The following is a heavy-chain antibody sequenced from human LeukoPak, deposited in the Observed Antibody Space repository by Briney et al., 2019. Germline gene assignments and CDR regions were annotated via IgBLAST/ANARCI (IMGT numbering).Heavy chain of an antibody. CDR3: ARDRDYDYVWGSYRPNPFDY. CDR1: GGSISSSSYY. CDR2: IYYSGST. J-gene: IGHJ4*02. V-gene: IGHV4-39*07. D-gene: IGHD3-16*02. Sequence: SETLSLTCTVSGGSISSSSYYWGWIRQPPGKGLEWIGSIYYSGSTYYNPSLKSRVTISVDTSKNQFSLKLSSVTAADTAVYYCARDRDYDYVWGSYRPNPFDYWGQGTLVTVSS.